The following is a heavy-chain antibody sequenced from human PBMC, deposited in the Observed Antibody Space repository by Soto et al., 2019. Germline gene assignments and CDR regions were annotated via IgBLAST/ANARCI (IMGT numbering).Heavy chain of an antibody. CDR1: GVSIISSTYS. CDR3: ARHGSNSGSYSEYFQH. D-gene: IGHD1-26*01. V-gene: IGHV4-39*01. CDR2: IDYSGTT. J-gene: IGHJ1*01. Sequence: SETLSLTCTVSGVSIISSTYSWGWIRQPPGKGLEWIGSIDYSGTTYYNTSLRTRATISVDTSKNQFSLELSSCAGAGPAVFYCARHGSNSGSYSEYFQHWGQGTLVTVS.